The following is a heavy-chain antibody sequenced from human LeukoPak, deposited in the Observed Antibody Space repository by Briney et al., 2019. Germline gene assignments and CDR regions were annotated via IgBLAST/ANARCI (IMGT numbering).Heavy chain of an antibody. D-gene: IGHD4-11*01. CDR3: ASSPPDYSNYRAYYYYYMDV. Sequence: SETLSLTCTVSGGSISSYYWSWIRQPPGKGLEWIGYIYYSGSTNYNPSLKSRVTISVDTSKNQFSLKLSSVTAADTAVYYCASSPPDYSNYRAYYYYYMDVWGKGTTVTVSS. J-gene: IGHJ6*03. V-gene: IGHV4-59*08. CDR2: IYYSGST. CDR1: GGSISSYY.